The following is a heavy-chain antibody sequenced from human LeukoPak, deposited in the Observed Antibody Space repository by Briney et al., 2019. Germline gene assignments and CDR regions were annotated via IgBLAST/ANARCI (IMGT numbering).Heavy chain of an antibody. D-gene: IGHD1-26*01. J-gene: IGHJ4*02. CDR1: GFTFSTYS. CDR2: ISGRSSTI. Sequence: GGSLRLSCAASGFTFSTYSMNWVRQAPGKGLEWISYISGRSSTIYYADSVRGRFTISRDNAKNSMYLQMNSLRAEDTAVYYCARDRLTSGSYFFDYWGQGTLVTVSS. CDR3: ARDRLTSGSYFFDY. V-gene: IGHV3-48*01.